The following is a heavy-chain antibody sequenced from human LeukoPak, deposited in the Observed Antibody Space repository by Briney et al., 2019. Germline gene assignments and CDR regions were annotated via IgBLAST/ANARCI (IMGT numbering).Heavy chain of an antibody. CDR3: ARGDRGWYFLDYYGMDV. CDR1: GFSFSNYN. J-gene: IGHJ6*02. CDR2: INHSGST. Sequence: PGGSLRLSCAASGFSFSNYNMNWVRQAPGKGLEWIGEINHSGSTNYSPSLKSRVTISVDTSKNQFSLKLSSVTAADTAVYYCARGDRGWYFLDYYGMDVWGQGTTVTVTS. V-gene: IGHV4-34*01. D-gene: IGHD6-19*01.